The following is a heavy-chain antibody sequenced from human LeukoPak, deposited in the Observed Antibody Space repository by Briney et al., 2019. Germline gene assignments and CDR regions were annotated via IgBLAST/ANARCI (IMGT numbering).Heavy chain of an antibody. CDR2: IYYSGST. CDR1: GGSISSYY. Sequence: SETLSLTCTDSGGSISSYYWSWIRQPPGKGLEWIGYIYYSGSTNYNPSLKSRVTISVDTSKNQFSLKLSSVTAADTAVYYCARGDTAYYYYNGMDVRGQGTTVTVSS. V-gene: IGHV4-59*01. CDR3: ARGDTAYYYYNGMDV. D-gene: IGHD5-18*01. J-gene: IGHJ6*02.